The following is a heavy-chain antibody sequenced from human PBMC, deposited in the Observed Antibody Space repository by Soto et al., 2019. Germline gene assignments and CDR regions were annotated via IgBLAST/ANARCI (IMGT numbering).Heavy chain of an antibody. CDR1: GFTFSSYS. CDR2: ICDSGGST. Sequence: GRCLRLSCAPSGFTFSSYSIRCVRQAPGKGREWLSAICDSGGSTYYADTVKGRSTISRDNSKNTLYLQMNSLRAEDTAVYYCAKDKSPGTFDYWGQGTLVTVSS. D-gene: IGHD1-1*01. CDR3: AKDKSPGTFDY. V-gene: IGHV3-23*01. J-gene: IGHJ4*02.